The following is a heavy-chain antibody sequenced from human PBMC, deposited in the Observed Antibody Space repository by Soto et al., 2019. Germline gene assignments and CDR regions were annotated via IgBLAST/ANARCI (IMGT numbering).Heavy chain of an antibody. CDR3: ATPYYYDSSGHAFDI. J-gene: IGHJ3*02. CDR1: GFTFSSYS. Sequence: EVQLVESGGGLVKPGGSLRLSCAASGFTFSSYSMNWVRQAPGKGLEWVSSISSSSSYIYYADSVKGRFTISRDNAKNSLYLQMNSLRAEDKAVYYCATPYYYDSSGHAFDIWGQGTMVTVSS. CDR2: ISSSSSYI. D-gene: IGHD3-22*01. V-gene: IGHV3-21*01.